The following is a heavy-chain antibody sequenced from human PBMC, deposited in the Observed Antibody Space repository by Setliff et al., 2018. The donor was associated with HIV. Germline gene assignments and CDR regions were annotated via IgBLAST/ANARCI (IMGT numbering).Heavy chain of an antibody. Sequence: SGPTLVNPTPPLTLTCTFSGLSLTTSGVGVGWIRQPPGKALEWLAVIHWNDANHYSPSLKTRLSITKDTSKNQMVLTMTNMDPVDTATYYCVHRVVWGGLDVWGQGTTVTVSS. J-gene: IGHJ6*02. CDR2: IHWNDAN. CDR3: VHRVVWGGLDV. V-gene: IGHV2-5*01. CDR1: GLSLTTSGVG. D-gene: IGHD2-8*02.